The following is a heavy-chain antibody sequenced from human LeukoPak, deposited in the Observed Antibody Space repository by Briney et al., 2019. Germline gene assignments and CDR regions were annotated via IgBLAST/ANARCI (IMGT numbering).Heavy chain of an antibody. CDR1: GGSFSGYY. J-gene: IGHJ4*02. V-gene: IGHV4-59*01. Sequence: PSETLSLTCAVYGGSFSGYYWSWIRQPPGKGLEWIGYIYYSGSTNYNPSLKSRVTISVDTSKNQFSLKLSSVTAADTAVYYCARSREQLADFDYWGQGTLVTVSS. CDR3: ARSREQLADFDY. CDR2: IYYSGST. D-gene: IGHD6-6*01.